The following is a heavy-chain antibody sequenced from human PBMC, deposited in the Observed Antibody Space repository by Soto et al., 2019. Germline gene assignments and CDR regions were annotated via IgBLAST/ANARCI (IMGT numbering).Heavy chain of an antibody. CDR2: SSSRNKVKTYTT. V-gene: IGHV3-72*01. CDR1: GFTFSAHY. J-gene: IGHJ6*02. Sequence: EVQLVESGGDLVQPGGSLRLSCATSGFTFSAHYIDWVRQAPGKGLEWVGRSSSRNKVKTYTTYYAAPVEGRFTISRDESKNSLHLQMNSLKTEDTAVYYCARGYHGFDVWGQGTTVTVS. CDR3: ARGYHGFDV. D-gene: IGHD1-20*01.